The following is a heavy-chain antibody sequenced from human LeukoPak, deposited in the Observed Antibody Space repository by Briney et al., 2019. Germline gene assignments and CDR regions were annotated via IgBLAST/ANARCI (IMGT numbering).Heavy chain of an antibody. V-gene: IGHV4-4*07. CDR2: IYTSGNT. CDR3: ASLGSGRFFDP. CDR1: GGSIRSYH. Sequence: SETLSLTCTVSGGSIRSYHWSWIRQPAGKGLEWVGLIYTSGNTKYNSSLKSRVSMSVDTSKNQFSLKLRSVTAADTAVYFCASLGSGRFFDPWGRGTLVTVSS. J-gene: IGHJ2*01. D-gene: IGHD3-16*01.